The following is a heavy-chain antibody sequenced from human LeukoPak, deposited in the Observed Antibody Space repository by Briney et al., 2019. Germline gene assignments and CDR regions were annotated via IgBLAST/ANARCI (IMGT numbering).Heavy chain of an antibody. CDR1: GGSISSSNYY. V-gene: IGHV4-39*07. CDR3: ARDWAVAASVRIDY. D-gene: IGHD6-19*01. J-gene: IGHJ4*02. Sequence: SETLSLTCTVSGGSISSSNYYWGWIRQPPGKGLEWIGSIYYSGSTYYNPSLKSRVTISVDTSKNQFSLKLSSVTAADTAVYYCARDWAVAASVRIDYWGQGTLVTVSS. CDR2: IYYSGST.